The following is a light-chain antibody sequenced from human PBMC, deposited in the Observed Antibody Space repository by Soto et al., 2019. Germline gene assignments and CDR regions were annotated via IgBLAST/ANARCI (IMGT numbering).Light chain of an antibody. CDR1: QSVTRDY. J-gene: IGKJ5*01. CDR3: QHYDTSPIT. V-gene: IGKV3-20*01. CDR2: GAS. Sequence: PGGRATLSCRASQSVTRDYLAWYQQKPGQAPRLLIYGASSRATGIPDRFSGSGSGTDFTLTISRLAPEDFALYYCQHYDTSPITFGQGTRLEIK.